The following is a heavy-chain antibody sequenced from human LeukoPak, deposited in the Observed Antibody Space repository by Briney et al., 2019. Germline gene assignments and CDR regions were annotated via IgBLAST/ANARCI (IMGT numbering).Heavy chain of an antibody. D-gene: IGHD3-22*01. Sequence: GGSLRLSCAASGFTFSSYSMNWVRQAPGKGLEWVSSISSSSSYIYYADSVKGRFTISRDNAKNSLYLQMNSLRAEDTAVYYCARDPSYYYDSSGSNYFDYWSQGTLVTVSS. J-gene: IGHJ4*02. CDR1: GFTFSSYS. V-gene: IGHV3-21*01. CDR2: ISSSSSYI. CDR3: ARDPSYYYDSSGSNYFDY.